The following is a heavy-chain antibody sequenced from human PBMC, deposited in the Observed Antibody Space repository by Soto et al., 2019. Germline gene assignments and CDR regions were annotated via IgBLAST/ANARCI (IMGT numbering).Heavy chain of an antibody. J-gene: IGHJ5*02. D-gene: IGHD5-18*01. CDR1: GFTFSSYG. CDR3: AKGSFNGGYSYRFDP. V-gene: IGHV3-30*18. CDR2: ISYDGSNK. Sequence: QVQLVESGGGVVQPGRSLRLSCAASGFTFSSYGMHWVRQAPGKGLEWVAVISYDGSNKYYADSVKGRFTISRDNSKNTLYLQMNSLRAEDTAVYYCAKGSFNGGYSYRFDPWGQGTLVTVSS.